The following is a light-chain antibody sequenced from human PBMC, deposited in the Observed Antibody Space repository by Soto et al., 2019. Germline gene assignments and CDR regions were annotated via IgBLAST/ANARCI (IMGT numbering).Light chain of an antibody. V-gene: IGKV1-5*03. CDR1: QSISSW. CDR3: QQYNSYSWP. CDR2: KAS. Sequence: STLSAFVGNRVTITCRASQSISSWLAWYQQKPGKAPKLLIYKASSLESGVPSRFSGSGSGTEFTLTISSLQPDDFATYYCQQYNSYSWPFGQGTKVDIK. J-gene: IGKJ1*01.